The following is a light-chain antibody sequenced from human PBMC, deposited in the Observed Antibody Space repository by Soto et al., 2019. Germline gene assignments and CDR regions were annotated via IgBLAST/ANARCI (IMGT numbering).Light chain of an antibody. Sequence: QAVVTQPPSASGTPGQRVTISCSGSSSNIGSHTVNCYQQLPGTAPKLLIYSNNQRPSGVPDRFSGSKSGTSASLAISGLKYEDEADYYCAAWDYSLNGPVFGGGTKLTVL. CDR3: AAWDYSLNGPV. CDR2: SNN. CDR1: SSNIGSHT. J-gene: IGLJ2*01. V-gene: IGLV1-44*01.